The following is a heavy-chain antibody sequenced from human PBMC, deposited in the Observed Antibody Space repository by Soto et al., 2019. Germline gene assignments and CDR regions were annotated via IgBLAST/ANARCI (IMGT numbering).Heavy chain of an antibody. CDR3: TTDQLPTYYYDSSGYYYFDY. CDR1: GFTFSNAW. Sequence: EVQLVESGGGLVKPGGSIRLSCAASGFTFSNAWMNWVRQAPGKGLEWVGRIKSKTDGGTTDYAAPVKGRFTISRDDSKNTLYLQMNSLKTEDTAVYYCTTDQLPTYYYDSSGYYYFDYWGQGTLVTVSS. V-gene: IGHV3-15*07. J-gene: IGHJ4*02. D-gene: IGHD3-22*01. CDR2: IKSKTDGGTT.